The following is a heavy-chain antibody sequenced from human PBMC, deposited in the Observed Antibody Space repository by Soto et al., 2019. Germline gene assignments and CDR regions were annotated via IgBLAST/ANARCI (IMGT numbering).Heavy chain of an antibody. CDR3: ARGMRRWKLLGH. V-gene: IGHV3-33*01. J-gene: IGHJ4*02. D-gene: IGHD1-26*01. Sequence: PGVSLRLSWAASGFTFTNHAMHWVRQAPGKGLEWVAAIWYDGTIKYYADSVKGRLTISRDNSKNTLYLQMNSLRAEDTAIYYCARGMRRWKLLGHWGQGTQVSVS. CDR1: GFTFTNHA. CDR2: IWYDGTIK.